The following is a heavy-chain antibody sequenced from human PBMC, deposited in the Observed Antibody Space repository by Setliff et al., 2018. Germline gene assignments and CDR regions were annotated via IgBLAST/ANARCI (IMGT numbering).Heavy chain of an antibody. CDR3: AISTLSICSGGSCPNAFDV. CDR2: IIPLLETA. D-gene: IGHD2-15*01. J-gene: IGHJ3*01. Sequence: SVKVSCKASGDTFSTYALSWVRQAPGQGLEWMGGIIPLLETAKYAQRFQGRVTLTTYTSTSAAYMELRTLRSDDPAVYYCAISTLSICSGGSCPNAFDVWGQGTMVTVSS. CDR1: GDTFSTYA. V-gene: IGHV1-69*05.